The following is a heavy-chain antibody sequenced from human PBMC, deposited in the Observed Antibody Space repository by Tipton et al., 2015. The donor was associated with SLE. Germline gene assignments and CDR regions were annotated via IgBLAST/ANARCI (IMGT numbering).Heavy chain of an antibody. Sequence: GSLRLSCAASGFTFSDYYMSWIRQAPGKGLEWVSYISSSSSYIYYADSVKGRFTISRDNAKNSLYLQMNSLRAEDTAVYYCARSLREGGSAGPWGQGTLVTVSS. V-gene: IGHV3-11*06. CDR2: ISSSSSYI. D-gene: IGHD3-10*01. J-gene: IGHJ5*02. CDR1: GFTFSDYY. CDR3: ARSLREGGSAGP.